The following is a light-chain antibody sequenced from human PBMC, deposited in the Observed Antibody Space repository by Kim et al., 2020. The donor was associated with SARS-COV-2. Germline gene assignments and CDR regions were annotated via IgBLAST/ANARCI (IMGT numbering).Light chain of an antibody. CDR3: HQRGIWPLT. Sequence: LSPGEIAPLSCMASQSVSSYLSWYQHKPGQAPRLLIYDASNRATGIPARFSGSGSGTDFTLSISSLEPEDFAVYYCHQRGIWPLTFGGGTKVDIK. CDR2: DAS. CDR1: QSVSSY. V-gene: IGKV3-11*01. J-gene: IGKJ4*01.